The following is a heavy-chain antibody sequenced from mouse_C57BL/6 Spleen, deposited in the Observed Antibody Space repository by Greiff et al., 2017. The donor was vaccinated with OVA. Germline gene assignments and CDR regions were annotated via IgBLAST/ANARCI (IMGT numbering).Heavy chain of an antibody. J-gene: IGHJ4*01. V-gene: IGHV1-26*01. CDR3: ARGTMIRYYAMDY. CDR2: INPNNGGT. Sequence: EVQLQQSGPELVKPGASVKISCKASGYTFTDYYMNWVKQSHGKSLEWIGDINPNNGGTSYNQKFKGKATLTVDKSSSTAYMELRSLTSEDSAVYYCARGTMIRYYAMDYWGQGTSVTVSS. CDR1: GYTFTDYY. D-gene: IGHD2-4*01.